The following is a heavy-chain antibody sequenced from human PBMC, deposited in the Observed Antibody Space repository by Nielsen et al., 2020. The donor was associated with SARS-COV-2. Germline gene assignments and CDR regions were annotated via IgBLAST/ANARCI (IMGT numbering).Heavy chain of an antibody. J-gene: IGHJ4*02. D-gene: IGHD6-19*01. CDR3: AKLSSGWSTRDY. V-gene: IGHV3-9*01. CDR2: ISWNSGSI. Sequence: SLKISCAASGFTFDDYAMHWVRQAPGKGLEWVSGISWNSGSIGYADSVKGRFTISRDNAKNSLYLQMNSLRAEDTALYYCAKLSSGWSTRDYWGQGTLVTVSS. CDR1: GFTFDDYA.